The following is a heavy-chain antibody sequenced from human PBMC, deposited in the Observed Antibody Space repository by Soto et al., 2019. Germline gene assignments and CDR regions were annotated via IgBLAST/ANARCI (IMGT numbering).Heavy chain of an antibody. V-gene: IGHV1-18*01. Sequence: QIQLVQSGGEVKKPGASVKVSCKSSGYNFISHSITWVRQAPGQGLEWMGRISAYNGNTNHAQKFQGRLTMTTDTSAITAYMELRSLRSDDTAVYYCARGAFCGGAPGCRDMDVWGQGTTVTVYS. CDR3: ARGAFCGGAPGCRDMDV. J-gene: IGHJ6*02. CDR1: GYNFISHS. D-gene: IGHD2-21*01. CDR2: ISAYNGNT.